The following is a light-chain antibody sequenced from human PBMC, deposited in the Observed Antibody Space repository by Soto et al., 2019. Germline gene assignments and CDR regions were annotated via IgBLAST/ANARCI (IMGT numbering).Light chain of an antibody. CDR3: QQYNSYE. CDR1: QSISSW. CDR2: DAS. J-gene: IGKJ1*01. V-gene: IGKV1-5*01. Sequence: DIQMTQSPSTLSASVGDRVTITCRASQSISSWLAWYQQKPGKAPKLLIYDASSLESGGPSRFSGSGSGTEFTLTISSLQPDDFATYYCQQYNSYEFGQGTKVDI.